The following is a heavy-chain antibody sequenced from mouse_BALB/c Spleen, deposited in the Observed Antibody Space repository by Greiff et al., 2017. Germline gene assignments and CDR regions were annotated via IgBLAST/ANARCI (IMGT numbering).Heavy chain of an antibody. V-gene: IGHV1-5*01. CDR1: GYSFTSYW. CDR2: IYPGNSDT. D-gene: IGHD1-1*01. Sequence: VQLQQSGTVLARPGASVKMSCKASGYSFTSYWMHWVKQRPGQGLEWIGAIYPGNSDTSYNQKFKGKAKLTAVTSASTAYMELSSLTNEDSAVYYCTRGYYGSSPDYWGQGTTLTVAS. CDR3: TRGYYGSSPDY. J-gene: IGHJ2*01.